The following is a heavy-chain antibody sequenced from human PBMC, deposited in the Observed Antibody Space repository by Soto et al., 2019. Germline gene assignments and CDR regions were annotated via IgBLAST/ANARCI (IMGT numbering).Heavy chain of an antibody. CDR2: IWYDGSNK. CDR3: ARVYGVNGAFDI. D-gene: IGHD4-17*01. V-gene: IGHV3-33*01. J-gene: IGHJ3*02. Sequence: QVQLVESGGGVVQPGRSLRLSCAASGFTFSSYGMHWVRQAPGKGLEWVAVIWYDGSNKYYADSVKGRFTISRDNSKNTLYLQMNSLRAEGTAVYYCARVYGVNGAFDIWGQGTMVTVSS. CDR1: GFTFSSYG.